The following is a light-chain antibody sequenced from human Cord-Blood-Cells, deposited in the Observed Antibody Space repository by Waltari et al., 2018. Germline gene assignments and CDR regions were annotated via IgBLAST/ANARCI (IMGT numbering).Light chain of an antibody. J-gene: IGKJ1*01. CDR2: AAS. CDR3: QQSYSTPRT. Sequence: DIQMTQYPSSLSASVGDRVTITCRASQSISRYLNGYQQKPGKAPKLLIYAASSLQSGVPSRFSGSGSGTDFTLTISSLQPEDFATYYCQQSYSTPRTFGQGTKVEIK. V-gene: IGKV1-39*01. CDR1: QSISRY.